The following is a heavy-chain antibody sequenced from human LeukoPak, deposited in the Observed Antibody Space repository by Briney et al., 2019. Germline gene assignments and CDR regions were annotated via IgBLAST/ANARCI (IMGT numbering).Heavy chain of an antibody. D-gene: IGHD1-26*01. V-gene: IGHV3-11*01. Sequence: GSLRLSCAASGFTFSDYYMSWIRQAPGKGLEWVSYINSSGSTIYYADSVKGRFTISRDNAKNSLYLQMNSLRAEDTAVYYCARLGNSGGIVGAIWFDYWGQGTLVTVSS. J-gene: IGHJ4*02. CDR1: GFTFSDYY. CDR3: ARLGNSGGIVGAIWFDY. CDR2: INSSGSTI.